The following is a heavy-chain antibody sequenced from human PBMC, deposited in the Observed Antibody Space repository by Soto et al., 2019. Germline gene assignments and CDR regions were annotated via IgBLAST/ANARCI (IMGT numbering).Heavy chain of an antibody. CDR1: GGSISSGGYS. CDR2: IYHSGST. D-gene: IGHD3-10*01. V-gene: IGHV4-30-2*01. CDR3: ARAIGWFGELLGGYYFDY. J-gene: IGHJ4*02. Sequence: QLQLQESGSGLVKPSQTLSLTCAVSGGSISSGGYSWSWIRQPPGKGLEWIGYIYHSGSTYYNPVLKSRVTISVDRSKNQFSLKLSSVTAADTAVYYCARAIGWFGELLGGYYFDYWGQGTLVTVSS.